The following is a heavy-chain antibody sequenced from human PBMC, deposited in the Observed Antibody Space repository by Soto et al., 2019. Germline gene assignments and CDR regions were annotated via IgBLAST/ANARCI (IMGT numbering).Heavy chain of an antibody. CDR3: ARAREYYYDSSGYRLDY. V-gene: IGHV1-69*02. CDR1: GGTFSSYT. D-gene: IGHD3-22*01. J-gene: IGHJ4*02. CDR2: IIPILGIA. Sequence: QVQLVQSGAEVKKPGSSVKVSCKASGGTFSSYTISWVRQAPGQGLEWMGRIIPILGIANYAQKFQGRVTITADKSTSTASMELSSLRSEDTAVYYCARAREYYYDSSGYRLDYWGQGTLVTVSS.